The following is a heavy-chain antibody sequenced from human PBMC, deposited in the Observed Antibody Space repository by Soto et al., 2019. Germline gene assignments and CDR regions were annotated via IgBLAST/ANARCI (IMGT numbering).Heavy chain of an antibody. Sequence: ASETLSLTCDVSGDSITTNNWFGWVRQSPGTGLEWIGEIFHRGSTYSNPSLRSRVLMSLDKSKNQFSLRLNSVTAADTAIYYCARSYCSGGICYYFDYWGQGTLVTVSS. D-gene: IGHD2-15*01. CDR2: IFHRGST. CDR1: GDSITTNNW. CDR3: ARSYCSGGICYYFDY. V-gene: IGHV4-4*02. J-gene: IGHJ4*02.